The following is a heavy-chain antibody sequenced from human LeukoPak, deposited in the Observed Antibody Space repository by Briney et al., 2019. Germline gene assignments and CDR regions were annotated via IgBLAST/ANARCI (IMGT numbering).Heavy chain of an antibody. J-gene: IGHJ6*03. CDR2: IRYDGSNT. CDR3: AKEGYYYLDV. V-gene: IGHV3-30*02. CDR1: GFNFIYYG. Sequence: PGGSLRLSCVASGFNFIYYGMYWVRQAPGKGLEWVAFIRYDGSNTYYVDSVKGRFTISRDNSKNTLYLQMNSLRPEDTAVYYCAKEGYYYLDVWGKGTTVTISS.